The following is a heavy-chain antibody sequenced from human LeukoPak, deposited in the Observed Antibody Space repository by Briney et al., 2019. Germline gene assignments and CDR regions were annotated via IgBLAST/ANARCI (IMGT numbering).Heavy chain of an antibody. D-gene: IGHD4-23*01. Sequence: GGSLRLSCAASGFTVSSNYMSWVRQAPGKGLEWVSVTYSGGSTYYADSVKGRFTISRDNSNHTVHLQMDSLRGEDTAFYYCARSEYGGYYDMFDFWGQGTLVIVSS. J-gene: IGHJ4*02. V-gene: IGHV3-53*05. CDR1: GFTVSSNY. CDR2: TYSGGST. CDR3: ARSEYGGYYDMFDF.